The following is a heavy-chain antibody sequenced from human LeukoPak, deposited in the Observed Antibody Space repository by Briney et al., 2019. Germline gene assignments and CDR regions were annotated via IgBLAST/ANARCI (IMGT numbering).Heavy chain of an antibody. V-gene: IGHV1-2*02. CDR1: GYTFTGYY. J-gene: IGHJ6*02. D-gene: IGHD5-24*01. CDR3: ARVGQEINYYGMDV. CDR2: ISPNNGGT. Sequence: ASVKVSCKASGYTFTGYYIHWIRQAPGQGLEWMGWISPNNGGTEYAQKFQGRVTMTRDTSISTAYMELSRLRSDDTAVYYCARVGQEINYYGMDVWGQGTTVTVSS.